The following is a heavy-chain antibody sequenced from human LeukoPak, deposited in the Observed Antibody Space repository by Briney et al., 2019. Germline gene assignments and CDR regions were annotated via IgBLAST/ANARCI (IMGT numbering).Heavy chain of an antibody. V-gene: IGHV3-21*01. CDR2: ISSSSSYI. CDR1: GFTFSSYS. J-gene: IGHJ4*02. CDR3: ARVLGCSSTSCYTLDY. D-gene: IGHD2-2*01. Sequence: GGSLRLSCAASGFTFSSYSMNWVRQAPGKGLEWVSSISSSSSYIYYADSVKGRFTISRDNAKNSLYLQMNSLRAEDTAVYYCARVLGCSSTSCYTLDYWGQGTLVTVSS.